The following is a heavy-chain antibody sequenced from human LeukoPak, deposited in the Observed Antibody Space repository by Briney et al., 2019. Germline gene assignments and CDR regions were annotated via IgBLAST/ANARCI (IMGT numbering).Heavy chain of an antibody. Sequence: SETLSLTCAVYGGSFSRYYWSWIRQSPGKGLEWIAEIDHRGDTNYNPSVKSRVTISVDTSKNQFSLKVRSLSAADTAVYYCARGATISETGYFDFWGQGTLVTVAS. CDR2: IDHRGDT. V-gene: IGHV4-34*01. D-gene: IGHD5-24*01. CDR3: ARGATISETGYFDF. CDR1: GGSFSRYY. J-gene: IGHJ4*03.